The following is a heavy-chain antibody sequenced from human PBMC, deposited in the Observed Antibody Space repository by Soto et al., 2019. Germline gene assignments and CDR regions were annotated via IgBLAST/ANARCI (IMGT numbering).Heavy chain of an antibody. CDR3: ARSGDNYNVLVY. Sequence: QVQLVESGGGLVKPGGSLRLTCAASGFSISDHYMSWIRQAPGKGLEWVSYSSNSGTFTKYADSVKGRFSISRDNAKNSLYLEINSLRGEDTAIYYCARSGDNYNVLVYWGQGTPVTVSS. CDR1: GFSISDHY. J-gene: IGHJ4*02. V-gene: IGHV3-11*05. D-gene: IGHD3-10*02. CDR2: SSNSGTFT.